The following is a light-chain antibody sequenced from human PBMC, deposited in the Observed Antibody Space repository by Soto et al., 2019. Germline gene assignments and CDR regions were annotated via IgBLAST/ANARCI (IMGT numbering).Light chain of an antibody. V-gene: IGKV1-5*03. J-gene: IGKJ1*01. CDR1: QSISSW. Sequence: DIQMTQSPSTLSASVGDRVTITCRASQSISSWLAWYQQKPGKAPKLLIYKASSLESGVPSRFSGSGSGTEFTLTISSLQPDDFATYYCQQYNSYSSWTFGQX. CDR3: QQYNSYSSWT. CDR2: KAS.